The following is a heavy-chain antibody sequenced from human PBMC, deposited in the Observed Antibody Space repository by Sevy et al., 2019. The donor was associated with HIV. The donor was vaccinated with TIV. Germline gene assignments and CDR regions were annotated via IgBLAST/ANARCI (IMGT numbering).Heavy chain of an antibody. V-gene: IGHV3-30*18. CDR3: ANSRGRYEGSSWLYYYYIMDV. Sequence: GGSLRLSCVAAGFSFSRHGMHWARQAPGKGLKWVAVISNDGSDKEYAESVKGRFTVSRDNSKDTVYLQMNSLRLDDTAVYYCANSRGRYEGSSWLYYYYIMDVWGQWTTVTVSS. CDR2: ISNDGSDK. D-gene: IGHD2-2*01. CDR1: GFSFSRHG. J-gene: IGHJ6*02.